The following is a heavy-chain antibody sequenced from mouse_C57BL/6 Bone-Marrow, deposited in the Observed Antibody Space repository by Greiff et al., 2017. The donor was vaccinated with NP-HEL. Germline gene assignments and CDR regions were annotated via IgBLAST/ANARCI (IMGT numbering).Heavy chain of an antibody. Sequence: QVTLKVSGPGILQPSPTLSLTCSFSGFSLSTFGMGVGWIRQPPGMGLDWLAHLWWDDDKYYNPSLKSRLTISKDTSKNQVFLKIANVDTADTATYYCARKDGNHPLMDYWGQGTSVTVSS. CDR1: GFSLSTFGMG. CDR3: ARKDGNHPLMDY. V-gene: IGHV8-8*01. CDR2: LWWDDDK. D-gene: IGHD2-1*01. J-gene: IGHJ4*01.